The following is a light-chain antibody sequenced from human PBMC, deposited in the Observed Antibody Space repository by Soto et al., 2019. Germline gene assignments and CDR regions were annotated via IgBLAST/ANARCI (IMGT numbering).Light chain of an antibody. CDR3: QQYNNWPPIT. CDR2: GAS. V-gene: IGKV3-15*01. Sequence: DIVLTQSPCTLSVSAGERATLSCRASQSIRSNLAWYQQKPGQAPRLLIYGASTRATGIPARFSGSGSGTEFTLTISSLQSEDFAVYYCQQYNNWPPITFGQGTRLEIK. CDR1: QSIRSN. J-gene: IGKJ5*01.